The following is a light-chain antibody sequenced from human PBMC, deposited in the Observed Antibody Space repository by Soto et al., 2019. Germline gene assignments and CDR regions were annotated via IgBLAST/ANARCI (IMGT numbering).Light chain of an antibody. CDR3: QQRYNWLT. CDR1: QTVSTY. Sequence: IVLTQSPATLSLSPGERATLSCRARQTVSTYLSWYQHKPGQAPRLLIYGASNRATGIPARFSGSGSGTDFTLTISSLEPEGSAVYYCQQRYNWLTFGGGTKVEIK. CDR2: GAS. J-gene: IGKJ4*01. V-gene: IGKV3-11*01.